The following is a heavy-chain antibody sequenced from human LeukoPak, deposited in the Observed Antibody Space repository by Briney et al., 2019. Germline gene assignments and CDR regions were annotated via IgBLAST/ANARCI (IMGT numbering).Heavy chain of an antibody. CDR2: INPSGGST. V-gene: IGHV1-46*01. D-gene: IGHD3-10*01. CDR1: GYTFTSYY. Sequence: ASVKVSCKASGYTFTSYYMHWVRQAPGQGLEWMGIINPSGGSTSYAQKFQGRVTMTRDTSTSTVYMELSSLRSEDTAVYYCARVKPYYYGSGSEYYFDYWGQGTLVTVSS. J-gene: IGHJ4*02. CDR3: ARVKPYYYGSGSEYYFDY.